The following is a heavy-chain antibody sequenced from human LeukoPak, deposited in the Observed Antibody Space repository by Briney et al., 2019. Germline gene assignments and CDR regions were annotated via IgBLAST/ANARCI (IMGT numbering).Heavy chain of an antibody. CDR3: SGGRMGMFDY. Sequence: PGGSLRLSCAASGFTFSSYGMHWVRQAPGKGLEWVAVISYDGSNKYYADSVKGRFTISRDNSKNTLNLQMNSLRAEDTAVYYCSGGRMGMFDYWGQGTLVTVSS. CDR2: ISYDGSNK. D-gene: IGHD2-8*02. CDR1: GFTFSSYG. V-gene: IGHV3-30*03. J-gene: IGHJ4*02.